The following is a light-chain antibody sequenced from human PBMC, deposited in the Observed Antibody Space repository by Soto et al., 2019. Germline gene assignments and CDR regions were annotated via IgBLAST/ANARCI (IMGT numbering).Light chain of an antibody. CDR1: QGISNW. CDR3: LQHKSYPWT. V-gene: IGKV1-17*03. CDR2: DTT. J-gene: IGKJ1*01. Sequence: DIQMTQSPSSVSASVGDRVTINCRASQGISNWLAWYQQKPGKAPKRLIYDTTTLQSWVPSRFSGDGSGTEFTLTISSLQSEDFATYFCLQHKSYPWTFGQGTKVDIK.